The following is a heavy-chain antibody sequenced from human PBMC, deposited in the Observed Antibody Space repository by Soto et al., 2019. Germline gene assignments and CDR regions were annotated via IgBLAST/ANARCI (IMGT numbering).Heavy chain of an antibody. CDR1: GGTFSSYA. CDR3: AREDEGLPDDFWSGFPMDPWYYYGMDV. Sequence: GASVKVSCKASGGTFSSYAISWVRQAPGQGLEWMGGIIPIFGTANYAQKFQGRVTITADESTSTAYMELSSLRSEDTAVYYCAREDEGLPDDFWSGFPMDPWYYYGMDVWGQGTSVTVSS. D-gene: IGHD3-3*01. V-gene: IGHV1-69*13. CDR2: IIPIFGTA. J-gene: IGHJ6*02.